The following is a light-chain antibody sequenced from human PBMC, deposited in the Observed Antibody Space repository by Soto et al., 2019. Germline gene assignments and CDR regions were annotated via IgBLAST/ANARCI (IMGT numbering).Light chain of an antibody. V-gene: IGLV2-14*01. Sequence: QSALTQPASVSGSPGQSITISCSGTRSDIGSYNYVARYQQFPGKTPKILIYGVSNRPSGVSSRFSGSKSGNTASLTISGLQAEDEADYYCISYTGSSTSYVFGSGTKLTVL. CDR2: GVS. CDR3: ISYTGSSTSYV. J-gene: IGLJ1*01. CDR1: RSDIGSYNY.